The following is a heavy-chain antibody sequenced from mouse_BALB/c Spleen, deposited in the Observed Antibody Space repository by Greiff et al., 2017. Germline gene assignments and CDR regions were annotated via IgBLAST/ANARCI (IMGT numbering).Heavy chain of an antibody. CDR3: ARGEVRRGYYYAMDY. CDR1: GYTFTDYA. J-gene: IGHJ4*01. D-gene: IGHD2-14*01. V-gene: IGHV1S137*01. CDR2: ISTYYGDA. Sequence: QVQLKESGAELVRPGVSVKISCKGSGYTFTDYAMHWVKQSHAKSLEWIGVISTYYGDASYNQKFKGKATMTVVKSSSTAYMELARLTSEDSAIYYCARGEVRRGYYYAMDYWGQGTSVTVSS.